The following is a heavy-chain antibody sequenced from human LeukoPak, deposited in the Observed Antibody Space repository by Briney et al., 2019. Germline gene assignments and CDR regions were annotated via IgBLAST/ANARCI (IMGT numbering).Heavy chain of an antibody. D-gene: IGHD2-15*01. V-gene: IGHV4-34*01. CDR3: ARELVDIVVVVGAMTQPYYFDY. Sequence: PSETLSLTCAVYGGSFSDFYWSWIRQPPGKGLEWIGEINHSGSTNYNPSLKSRVIISVDTSKNQFSLKLSSVTAADTAVYYCARELVDIVVVVGAMTQPYYFDYWGQGTLVTVSS. CDR1: GGSFSDFY. CDR2: INHSGST. J-gene: IGHJ4*02.